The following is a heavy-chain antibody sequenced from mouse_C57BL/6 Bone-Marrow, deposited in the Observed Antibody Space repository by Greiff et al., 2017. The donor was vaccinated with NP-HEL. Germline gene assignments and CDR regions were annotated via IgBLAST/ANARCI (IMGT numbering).Heavy chain of an antibody. CDR1: GYTFTSYG. Sequence: QVQLQQSGAELARPGASVKLSCKASGYTFTSYGISWVKQRTGQGLEWIGEIYPRSGNTYYNEKFKGKATLTADKSSSTAYMELRSLTSEDSAVYFCAREVYYGEWYFDVWGTGTTVTVSS. V-gene: IGHV1-81*01. CDR3: AREVYYGEWYFDV. CDR2: IYPRSGNT. D-gene: IGHD1-2*01. J-gene: IGHJ1*03.